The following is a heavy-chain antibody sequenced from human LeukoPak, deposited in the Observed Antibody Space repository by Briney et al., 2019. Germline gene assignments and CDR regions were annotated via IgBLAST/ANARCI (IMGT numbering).Heavy chain of an antibody. CDR1: GYSFTNYW. CDR2: IYPGDSDT. J-gene: IGHJ4*02. V-gene: IGHV5-51*01. D-gene: IGHD4-17*01. Sequence: GESLQISFQGSGYSFTNYWSGGVRQLPGKGLEWMGIIYPGDSDTRYSPSFQGQVTISVDKSISTAYLQWSSLKASDTAMYYCARQTVTTHYLGYWGQGTLVTVSS. CDR3: ARQTVTTHYLGY.